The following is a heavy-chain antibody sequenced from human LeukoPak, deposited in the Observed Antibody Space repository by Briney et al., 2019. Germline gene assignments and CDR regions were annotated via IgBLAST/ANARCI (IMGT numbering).Heavy chain of an antibody. CDR3: ARHSYGDYYFDY. J-gene: IGHJ4*02. Sequence: SETLSLTCTVSGGSISGSNHYWGWIRQPPGKGLECIGSIPQSGSTYHNPSLKSRLTISVDTSKNQLSLKLNSVTAADTAVYYCARHSYGDYYFDYWGQGALVTVSS. D-gene: IGHD4-17*01. CDR2: IPQSGST. CDR1: GGSISGSNHY. V-gene: IGHV4-39*01.